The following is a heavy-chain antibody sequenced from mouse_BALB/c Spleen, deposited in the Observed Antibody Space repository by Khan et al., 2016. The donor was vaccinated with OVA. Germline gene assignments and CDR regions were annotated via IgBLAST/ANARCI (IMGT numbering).Heavy chain of an antibody. Sequence: QVQLKQSGAELARPGASLKMSCKASGYTFTSYTIHWVRQRPGQTLEWIGHINPSNDYTNYNQTFKDKATLIVDKSSSPAYMQLSSLTSEDSAVYYCVRGGAYDRYDGWFAYWGQGTLVTVSA. D-gene: IGHD2-14*01. CDR2: INPSNDYT. CDR1: GYTFTSYT. CDR3: VRGGAYDRYDGWFAY. J-gene: IGHJ3*01. V-gene: IGHV1-4*01.